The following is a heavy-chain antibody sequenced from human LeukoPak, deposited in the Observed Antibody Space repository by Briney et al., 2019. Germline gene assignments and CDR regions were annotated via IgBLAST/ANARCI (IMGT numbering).Heavy chain of an antibody. CDR3: ARVEGNVLRYFDSPPYYYGMDV. V-gene: IGHV1-69*13. J-gene: IGHJ6*04. Sequence: SVTVSCKASGYTFTGYYMHWVRQAPGQGLEWMGGIIPIFGTANYAQKFQGRVTITADESTSTAYMELSSLRSEDTAVYYCARVEGNVLRYFDSPPYYYGMDVWGKGTTVTVSS. CDR1: GYTFTGYY. D-gene: IGHD3-9*01. CDR2: IIPIFGTA.